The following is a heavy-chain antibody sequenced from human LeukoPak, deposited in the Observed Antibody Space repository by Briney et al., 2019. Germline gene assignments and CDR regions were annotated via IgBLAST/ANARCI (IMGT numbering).Heavy chain of an antibody. Sequence: PGGSLRLSCAASGFTVSSNYMSWVRQAPGKGLEWVSVIYSGGSTYYADSVKGRFTISRDNSKNTLYLQMNSLRAEDTAVYYCARVPQAAGPGSSGARIYYYYYYMDVWGKGTTVTVSS. J-gene: IGHJ6*03. CDR2: IYSGGST. V-gene: IGHV3-53*01. D-gene: IGHD3-10*01. CDR1: GFTVSSNY. CDR3: ARVPQAAGPGSSGARIYYYYYYMDV.